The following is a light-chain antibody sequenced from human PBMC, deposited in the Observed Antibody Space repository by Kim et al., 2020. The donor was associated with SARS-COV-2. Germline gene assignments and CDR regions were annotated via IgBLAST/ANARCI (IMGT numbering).Light chain of an antibody. V-gene: IGLV3-1*01. J-gene: IGLJ2*01. CDR1: KLGDKY. CDR2: QDS. CDR3: QAWDSSTVV. Sequence: EAPEQTASITCSGDKLGDKYACWYQQKAGQSPVMVIYQDSKRPSGIRGRFSGSNTGNTATLTISGTQAMDEADYYCQAWDSSTVVFGGGTQLTVL.